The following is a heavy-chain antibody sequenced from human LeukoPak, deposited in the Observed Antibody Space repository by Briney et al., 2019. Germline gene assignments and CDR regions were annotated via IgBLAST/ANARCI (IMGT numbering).Heavy chain of an antibody. CDR1: GYTFTSYA. V-gene: IGHV1-3*01. D-gene: IGHD5-24*01. CDR3: ASQGVEMATIFGY. Sequence: ASVKVSCKASGYTFTSYAMHWVRQAPGRRLEWMGWINAGNGNTKYSQKFQGRVTITRDTSASTAYMELSSLRSEDTAVYYCASQGVEMATIFGYWGQGTLVTVSS. J-gene: IGHJ4*02. CDR2: INAGNGNT.